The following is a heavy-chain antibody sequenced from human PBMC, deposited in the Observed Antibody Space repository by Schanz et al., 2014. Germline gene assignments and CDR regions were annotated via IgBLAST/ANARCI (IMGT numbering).Heavy chain of an antibody. CDR3: ARDKGGLIPFDY. D-gene: IGHD2-15*01. CDR2: ISYDGSNK. J-gene: IGHJ4*02. V-gene: IGHV3-30*19. CDR1: GFTFSSYG. Sequence: LVESGGGVVQPGRSLRLSCAASGFTFSSYGMHWVRQVPGKGLEWVAVISYDGSNKYYADSVKGRFTISRDNAKNSLYLQMNSLRAEDTAVYYCARDKGGLIPFDYWGQGTLVAVSS.